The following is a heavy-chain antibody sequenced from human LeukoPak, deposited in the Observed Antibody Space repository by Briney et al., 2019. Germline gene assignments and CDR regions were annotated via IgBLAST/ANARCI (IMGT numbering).Heavy chain of an antibody. CDR1: GFTFSSYG. Sequence: PGGSLRLSCAASGFTFSSYGMHWVRQAPGKGLEWVAVISYDGSNKYYADSVKGRFTISRDNSKNTPYLQMNSLRAEDTAVYYCASGYSYGPFDYWGQGTLVTVSS. CDR3: ASGYSYGPFDY. J-gene: IGHJ4*02. V-gene: IGHV3-30*03. D-gene: IGHD5-18*01. CDR2: ISYDGSNK.